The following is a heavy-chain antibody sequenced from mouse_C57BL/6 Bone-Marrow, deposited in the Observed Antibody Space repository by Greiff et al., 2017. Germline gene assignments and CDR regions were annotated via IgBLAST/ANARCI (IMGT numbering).Heavy chain of an antibody. CDR2: IYPSDSET. J-gene: IGHJ1*03. CDR1: GYTFTSYW. D-gene: IGHD1-1*01. CDR3: ARRGYYGSSPYV. Sequence: QVQLQQPGAELVRPGSSVKLSCKASGYTFTSYWMDWVKQRPGQGLEWIGNIYPSDSETHYNQKFKDKATLTVDKSSSTAYMQLSSLTSEDSAVYDCARRGYYGSSPYVWGTGTTVTVSS. V-gene: IGHV1-61*01.